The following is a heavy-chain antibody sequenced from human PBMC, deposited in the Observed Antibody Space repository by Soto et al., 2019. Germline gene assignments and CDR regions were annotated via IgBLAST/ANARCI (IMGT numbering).Heavy chain of an antibody. CDR2: INTNTGNP. J-gene: IGHJ5*02. D-gene: IGHD2-15*01. CDR3: ARGSCSGGSCYSLDDCFDP. V-gene: IGHV7-4-1*01. Sequence: ASVKVSCKASGYTFTSYAMNWVRQAPGQGLEWMGWINTNTGNPTYAQGFTGRFVFSLDTSVSTAYLQICSLKAEVTAVYYCARGSCSGGSCYSLDDCFDPWGQGTLVTVSS. CDR1: GYTFTSYA.